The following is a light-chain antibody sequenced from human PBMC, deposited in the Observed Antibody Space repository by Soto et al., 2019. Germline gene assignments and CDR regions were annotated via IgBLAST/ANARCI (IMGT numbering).Light chain of an antibody. Sequence: DIQMTQSPSSLSASVGDRVIITCRASQSIKNYLNWYQQKPGKVPKLLMFAASNLQIGVPSRFSGSGSGTEFILTINGLQPEDFATYYCQQTHTTPRLSFGGGTKVEIK. J-gene: IGKJ4*01. CDR1: QSIKNY. V-gene: IGKV1-39*01. CDR2: AAS. CDR3: QQTHTTPRLS.